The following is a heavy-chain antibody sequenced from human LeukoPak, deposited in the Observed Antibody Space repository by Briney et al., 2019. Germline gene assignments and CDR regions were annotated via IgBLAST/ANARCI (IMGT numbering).Heavy chain of an antibody. D-gene: IGHD3-16*01. V-gene: IGHV4-4*07. J-gene: IGHJ3*02. CDR3: ARDLTLTVAFDI. CDR1: RGSFTTYS. CDR2: LSGSGDT. Sequence: SETLSLTCTVSRGSFTTYSWSWIRQPAGKGLEWIGRLSGSGDTNFNPSLKTRVTISADESKNQFSLHLRSVTAADTAVYFCARDLTLTVAFDIWGQGTVVTVSS.